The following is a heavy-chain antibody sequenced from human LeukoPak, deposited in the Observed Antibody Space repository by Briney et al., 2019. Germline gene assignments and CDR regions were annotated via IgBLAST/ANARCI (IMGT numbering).Heavy chain of an antibody. CDR1: GGSFSGYY. Sequence: SETLSLTCAVYGGSFSGYYWSWIRQPPGKGLEWIGSIYYSGSTHYNPSLKSRVTISVDTSKNQFSLKLSSVTAADTAVYFCARSDFWSGYSAPYYYYYMDVWGKGTTVTVSS. V-gene: IGHV4-34*01. CDR2: IYYSGST. J-gene: IGHJ6*03. D-gene: IGHD3-3*01. CDR3: ARSDFWSGYSAPYYYYYMDV.